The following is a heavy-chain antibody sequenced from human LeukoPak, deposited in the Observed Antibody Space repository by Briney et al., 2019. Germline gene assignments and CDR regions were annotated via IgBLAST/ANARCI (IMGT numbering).Heavy chain of an antibody. D-gene: IGHD6-19*01. CDR2: INWNSAFI. Sequence: PGGSLRLSCAASGFTFDDYVMHWVRQAPGKGLEWVSSINWNSAFIGYADSVQGRFTISRDNAKNTLYLQMNSLRAEDTAVYYCTRQWHTPSDYWGQGTLVTVSS. CDR1: GFTFDDYV. CDR3: TRQWHTPSDY. J-gene: IGHJ4*02. V-gene: IGHV3-9*01.